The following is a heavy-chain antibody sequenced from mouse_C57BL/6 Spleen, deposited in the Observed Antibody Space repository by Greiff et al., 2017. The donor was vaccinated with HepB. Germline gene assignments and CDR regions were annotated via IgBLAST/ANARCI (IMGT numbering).Heavy chain of an antibody. Sequence: EVQLVESGGGLVKPGGSLKLSCAASGFTFSDYGMHWVRQAPEKGLEWVAYISSGSSTIYYADTVKGRFTISRDNAKNTLFLQMASLTSEDTAMYYCARGIGYNGSHYAMDYWGQGTSVTVSS. CDR2: ISSGSSTI. CDR3: ARGIGYNGSHYAMDY. J-gene: IGHJ4*01. V-gene: IGHV5-17*01. CDR1: GFTFSDYG. D-gene: IGHD1-1*01.